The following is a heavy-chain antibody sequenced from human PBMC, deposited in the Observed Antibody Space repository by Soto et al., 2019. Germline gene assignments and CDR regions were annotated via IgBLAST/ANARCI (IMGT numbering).Heavy chain of an antibody. CDR1: GFAFSTHW. Sequence: EVQLVDSGGGSVQPGGSLRLSCAASGFAFSTHWMTWVRQAPGKGLEWVASINQDGGEKYYVDSVKGRFTISRDNAENSLFLQMNSLRSEDTAVYYCTRVSFSLDADYLQNWGQGTLVTVSS. CDR2: INQDGGEK. CDR3: TRVSFSLDADYLQN. V-gene: IGHV3-7*01. J-gene: IGHJ1*01.